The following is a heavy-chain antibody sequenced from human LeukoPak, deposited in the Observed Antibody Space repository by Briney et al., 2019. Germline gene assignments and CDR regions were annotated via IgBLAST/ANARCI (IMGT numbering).Heavy chain of an antibody. Sequence: SETLSLTCTVSGGSISSSSYYWGWIRQPPGKGLEWIGTIYYSGSTNYNPSLKSRVTISVDTSKNQFSLKLSSVTAADTAVYYCARSPVGRGYSYRGDYWGQGTLVTVSS. J-gene: IGHJ4*02. V-gene: IGHV4-39*07. CDR3: ARSPVGRGYSYRGDY. CDR1: GGSISSSSYY. CDR2: IYYSGST. D-gene: IGHD5-18*01.